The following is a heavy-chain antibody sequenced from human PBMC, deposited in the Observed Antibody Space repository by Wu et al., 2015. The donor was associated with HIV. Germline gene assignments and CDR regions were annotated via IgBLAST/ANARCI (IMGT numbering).Heavy chain of an antibody. CDR1: GYTFSDYY. D-gene: IGHD2-2*01. CDR2: INPSGGST. V-gene: IGHV1-46*01. Sequence: QVQLVQSGAEVKMPGASVKVSCKASGYTFSDYYMHWVRQAPGQGLEWMGIINPSGGSTSYAQKFQGRVTMTTDTSTSTFHMELSSLRSEDTAVYYCARDRYTSSQYGMDVWGQGTTVTVSS. J-gene: IGHJ6*02. CDR3: ARDRYTSSQYGMDV.